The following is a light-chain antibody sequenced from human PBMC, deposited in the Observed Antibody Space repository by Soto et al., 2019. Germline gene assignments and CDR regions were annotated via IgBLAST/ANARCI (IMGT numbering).Light chain of an antibody. CDR1: QSCRNS. CDR3: HHLHSYPLG. Sequence: DLQMTQSPSTLSASVGDRVTITCRASQSCRNSLAWYQQKAGKAPTLLIYDASTLQSGVPSRFSGSGSGTEFSLTISSLQPEDFATYYCHHLHSYPLGFGGGTKVEIK. CDR2: DAS. V-gene: IGKV1-5*01. J-gene: IGKJ4*01.